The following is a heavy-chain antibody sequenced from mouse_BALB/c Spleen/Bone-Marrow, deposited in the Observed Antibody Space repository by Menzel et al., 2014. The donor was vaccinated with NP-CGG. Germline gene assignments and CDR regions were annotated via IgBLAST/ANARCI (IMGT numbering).Heavy chain of an antibody. CDR1: GFTFTDYY. CDR3: ARDENVGIYWYFDV. Sequence: EVQGVESGGGSVQPGGSPRLSCATSGFTFTDYYMSWVRQPPGKALEWLGFIRNKANGYTTEYSASVKGRFTIPRDNSQRILYLQMNTLRAEDSATYYCARDENVGIYWYFDVWGAGTTVIVSS. V-gene: IGHV7-3*02. J-gene: IGHJ1*01. CDR2: IRNKANGYTT.